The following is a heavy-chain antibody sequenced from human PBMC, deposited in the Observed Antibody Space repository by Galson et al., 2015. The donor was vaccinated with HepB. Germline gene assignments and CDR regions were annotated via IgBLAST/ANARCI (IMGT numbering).Heavy chain of an antibody. V-gene: IGHV3-30*18. Sequence: SLRLSCAASGFTFSSYGMHWVRQAPGKGLEWVAVISYDGSNKYYADSVKGRFTISRDNSKNTLYLQMNSLRAEDTAVYYCAKDGGAVGLLRFYFDYWGQGTLVIVSS. CDR3: AKDGGAVGLLRFYFDY. D-gene: IGHD3-16*01. CDR2: ISYDGSNK. J-gene: IGHJ4*02. CDR1: GFTFSSYG.